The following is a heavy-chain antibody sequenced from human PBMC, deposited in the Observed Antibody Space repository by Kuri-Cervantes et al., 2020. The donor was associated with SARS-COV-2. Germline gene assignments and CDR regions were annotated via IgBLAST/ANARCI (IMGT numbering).Heavy chain of an antibody. Sequence: SETLSLTCTVSGGSISSSSYYWGWIRQPPGKGLEWIGSIYYSGSTYYNPSLKSRVTISVDTSKNQFSLKLSSVTAADTAVCYCARHEWEPYYFDYWGQGTLVTVSS. CDR3: ARHEWEPYYFDY. J-gene: IGHJ4*02. CDR2: IYYSGST. V-gene: IGHV4-39*01. D-gene: IGHD1-26*01. CDR1: GGSISSSSYY.